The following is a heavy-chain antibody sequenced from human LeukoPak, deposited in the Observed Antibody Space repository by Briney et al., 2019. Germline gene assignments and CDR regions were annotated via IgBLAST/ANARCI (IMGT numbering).Heavy chain of an antibody. CDR3: ARADILTGYHDAFDI. V-gene: IGHV4-4*07. Sequence: PSETLSLTCTVSGGSIRSYYWSWIRKPAGKGLEWIGRIYTSGNTNYNPSLKSRVTMSVDTSKNHFSLKLSSVTAADTAVYYCARADILTGYHDAFDIWGQGTMVTVSS. J-gene: IGHJ3*02. CDR1: GGSIRSYY. CDR2: IYTSGNT. D-gene: IGHD3-9*01.